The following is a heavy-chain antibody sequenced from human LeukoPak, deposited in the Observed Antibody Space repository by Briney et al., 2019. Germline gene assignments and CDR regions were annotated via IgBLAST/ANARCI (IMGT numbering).Heavy chain of an antibody. Sequence: GESLKISCKGSGYSFTTYWIAWVRQMPGRGLEWMGIISPDDSDIRYSPSFQGHVTISADKSISTAYLQWSSLQASATAMYYCARHEGSGSYYSYWGQGTLVTVSS. J-gene: IGHJ4*02. CDR2: ISPDDSDI. D-gene: IGHD1-26*01. CDR1: GYSFTTYW. V-gene: IGHV5-51*01. CDR3: ARHEGSGSYYSY.